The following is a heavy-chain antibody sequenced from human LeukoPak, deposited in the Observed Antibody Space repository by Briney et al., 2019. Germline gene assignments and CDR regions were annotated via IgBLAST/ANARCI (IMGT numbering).Heavy chain of an antibody. CDR2: IIPIFGTA. CDR3: ARAGGSYYYYMDV. V-gene: IGHV1-69*05. J-gene: IGHJ6*03. CDR1: GGTFSSYA. Sequence: ASVKVSCKASGGTFSSYAISWVRQAPGQGLEWIGRIIPIFGTANYAQKFQGRVTITTDESTSTAYMELSSLRSEDTAVYYCARAGGSYYYYMDVWGKGTTITVSS.